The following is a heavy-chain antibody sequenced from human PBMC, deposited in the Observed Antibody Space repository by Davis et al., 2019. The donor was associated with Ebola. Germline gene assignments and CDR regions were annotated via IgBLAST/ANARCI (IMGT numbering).Heavy chain of an antibody. Sequence: KVSCKGSGYSFTSYWIGWVRQMPGKGLEWMGIIYPGDSDTRYSPSFQGQVTISADKSISTAYLQWSSLKASDTAMYYCAGQPHWRLLQTDYWGQGTLVTVSS. J-gene: IGHJ4*02. V-gene: IGHV5-51*01. CDR1: GYSFTSYW. CDR2: IYPGDSDT. CDR3: AGQPHWRLLQTDY. D-gene: IGHD2-15*01.